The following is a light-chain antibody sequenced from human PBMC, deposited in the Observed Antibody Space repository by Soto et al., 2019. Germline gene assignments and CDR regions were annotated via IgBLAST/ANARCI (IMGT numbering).Light chain of an antibody. J-gene: IGKJ4*01. CDR2: CAT. CDR1: QSVLYSSNNKNY. Sequence: DIVMTQSPDSLAVSLGERATINCKSSQSVLYSSNNKNYLAWYQQKPGQPPKLLIYCATTRESGVPDRFSGSWSGTDFTLTISRLQAEDVAVYYCQHYYSTPLTFGGGTKVEIK. CDR3: QHYYSTPLT. V-gene: IGKV4-1*01.